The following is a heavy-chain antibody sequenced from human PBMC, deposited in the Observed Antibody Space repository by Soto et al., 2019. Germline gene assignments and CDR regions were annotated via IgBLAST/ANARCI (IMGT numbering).Heavy chain of an antibody. J-gene: IGHJ4*02. Sequence: GGSLRLSCAASGFSFRRHAMHWVRQAPGKGLEYVSSISGNGGNSYYADSVKGRFTISRDNSKNTMYLQMGSLRDEDMAVYYCSKDSGYDGNTYWRPYYFDYWGQGTLVTVSS. CDR2: ISGNGGNS. CDR1: GFSFRRHA. D-gene: IGHD2-2*01. CDR3: SKDSGYDGNTYWRPYYFDY. V-gene: IGHV3-64*02.